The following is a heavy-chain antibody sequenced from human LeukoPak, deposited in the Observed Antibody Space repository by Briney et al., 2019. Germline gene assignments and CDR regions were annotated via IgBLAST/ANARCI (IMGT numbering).Heavy chain of an antibody. J-gene: IGHJ4*02. CDR1: GGTFSSYA. CDR3: ARCNEPSRSGYCFDY. Sequence: ASVKVSCKASGGTFSSYAISWVRQAPGQGLEWMGGIIPIFGTANYAQKFQGRVTITADKSTSTAYMELGSLRSEDTAVYYCARCNEPSRSGYCFDYWGQGTLVTVSS. D-gene: IGHD3-3*01. CDR2: IIPIFGTA. V-gene: IGHV1-69*06.